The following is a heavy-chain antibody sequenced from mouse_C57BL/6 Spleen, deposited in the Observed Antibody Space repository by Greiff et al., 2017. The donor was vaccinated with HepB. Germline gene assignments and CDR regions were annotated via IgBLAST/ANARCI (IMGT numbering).Heavy chain of an antibody. V-gene: IGHV5-17*01. J-gene: IGHJ3*01. CDR3: ARDYYYGSSGTWFAY. D-gene: IGHD1-1*01. CDR2: ISSGSSTI. Sequence: EVMLVESGGGLVKPGGSLKLSCAASGFTFSDYGMHWVRQAPEKGLEWVAYISSGSSTIYYADTVKGRFTISRDNAKNTLFLQMTRLRSEDTAMYYCARDYYYGSSGTWFAYWGQGTLVTVSA. CDR1: GFTFSDYG.